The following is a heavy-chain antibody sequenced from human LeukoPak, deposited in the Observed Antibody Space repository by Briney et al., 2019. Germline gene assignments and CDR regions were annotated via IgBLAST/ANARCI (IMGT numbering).Heavy chain of an antibody. V-gene: IGHV3-7*05. Sequence: PGGSLRLSCATSGFTLRNYAMTWVRQAPGKGLEWVANINQDGSAKYYVDSVKGRFTISRDNAKNSLFLQMNSLRAEDTAVFYCANYYGSSGYYPGSFAYWGQGTLVTVSS. D-gene: IGHD3-22*01. CDR3: ANYYGSSGYYPGSFAY. J-gene: IGHJ4*02. CDR1: GFTLRNYA. CDR2: INQDGSAK.